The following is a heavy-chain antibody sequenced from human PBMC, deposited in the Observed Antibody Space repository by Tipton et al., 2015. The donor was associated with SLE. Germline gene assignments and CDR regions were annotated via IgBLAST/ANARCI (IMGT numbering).Heavy chain of an antibody. CDR3: ATDVWGNWGS. CDR1: GITFSNAW. V-gene: IGHV3-15*01. CDR2: IKRNSDGGPT. D-gene: IGHD7-27*01. J-gene: IGHJ5*02. Sequence: GSLRLSCAASGITFSNAWMSWVRQAPGKGLEWVGRIKRNSDGGPTDYAAPVKGRFTISRDDSKNTLYLQMNSLKTEDTAVYYCATDVWGNWGSWGQGTLVTVSS.